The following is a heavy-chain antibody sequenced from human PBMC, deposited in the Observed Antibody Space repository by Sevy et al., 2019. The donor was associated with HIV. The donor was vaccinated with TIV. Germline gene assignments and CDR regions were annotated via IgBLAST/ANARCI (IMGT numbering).Heavy chain of an antibody. J-gene: IGHJ6*02. CDR3: AGQRADIVVVPAARSQPKPYYYYGMDV. Sequence: SETLSLTCTVSGGSISSSSYYWGWIRQPPGKGLEWIGSIYYSGSTYYNPSLKSRVTISVDTSKNQFSLKLTSVTAADTAVYYLAGQRADIVVVPAARSQPKPYYYYGMDVWGQGTTVTVSS. D-gene: IGHD2-2*01. V-gene: IGHV4-39*01. CDR2: IYYSGST. CDR1: GGSISSSSYY.